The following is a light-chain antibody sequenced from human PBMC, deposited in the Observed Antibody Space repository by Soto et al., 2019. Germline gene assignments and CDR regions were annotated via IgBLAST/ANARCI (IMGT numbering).Light chain of an antibody. J-gene: IGLJ1*01. CDR2: EVN. CDR1: SSDVGGYTY. Sequence: QLVLTQPASVSGSPRQSITISCTGASSDVGGYTYVSWYQQHPGKAPKLIIYEVNNRPSGVSHRFSGSKSGNTASLTISGLQAEDEADYYCSSYTSSSTLYVFGTGTKVTVL. V-gene: IGLV2-14*01. CDR3: SSYTSSSTLYV.